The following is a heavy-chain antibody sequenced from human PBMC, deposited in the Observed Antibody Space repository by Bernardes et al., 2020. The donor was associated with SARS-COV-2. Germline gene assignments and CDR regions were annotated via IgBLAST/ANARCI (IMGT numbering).Heavy chain of an antibody. V-gene: IGHV1-8*01. D-gene: IGHD6-19*01. CDR1: GFTFSAYD. J-gene: IGHJ4*02. Sequence: ASPKVFCKASGFTFSAYDVSWVRQASGQGLEWMGRMTPTSGATGYAQKFQGRVTMTRNTSITTAYMELTGLRSEDAAVYFCARSIPLSSGWFHLDYWGPGTVVIVSS. CDR2: MTPTSGAT. CDR3: ARSIPLSSGWFHLDY.